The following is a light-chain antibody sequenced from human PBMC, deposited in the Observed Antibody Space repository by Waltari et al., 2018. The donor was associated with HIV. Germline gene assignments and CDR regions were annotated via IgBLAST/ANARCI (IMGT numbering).Light chain of an antibody. CDR2: TLS. Sequence: DIVMTQTPLSLPVTPGEPASISCRSSRSLLNSDDGNTYLDWYLQKPGQSPQLLIYTLSDRASGVPDRFGGSGSGGDFSLKISRMEAKDVGVYYCMQRREFPWTFGQGTKVEI. CDR3: MQRREFPWT. J-gene: IGKJ1*01. CDR1: RSLLNSDDGNTY. V-gene: IGKV2-40*01.